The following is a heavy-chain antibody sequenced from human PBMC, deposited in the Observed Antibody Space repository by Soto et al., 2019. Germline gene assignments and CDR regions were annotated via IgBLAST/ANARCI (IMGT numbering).Heavy chain of an antibody. CDR1: GFTFSSYA. V-gene: IGHV3-23*01. D-gene: IGHD2-15*01. J-gene: IGHJ4*02. CDR3: AKAHHSVYYFDY. CDR2: ISGSVGST. Sequence: VGSLRLSCAASGFTFSSYAMSWVRQAPGKGLEWVSAISGSVGSTYYADSGKGRFTISRDNSKNTLYLQMNRLRAEDTAVYYCAKAHHSVYYFDYWGQGTLVTVSS.